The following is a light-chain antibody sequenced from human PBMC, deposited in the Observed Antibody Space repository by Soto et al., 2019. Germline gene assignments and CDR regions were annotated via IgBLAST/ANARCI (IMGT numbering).Light chain of an antibody. CDR2: EVS. CDR1: SSDIGASHY. V-gene: IGLV2-14*01. J-gene: IGLJ3*02. Sequence: QSALTQPASVSGSPGQSITVSCTGTSSDIGASHYVSWYQQHPGKAPKLIISEVSNPPSGVSNRFSGSKSGSTASLTSSGLQAEDEADYYCTSYTTRITWVFGGGTKLTV. CDR3: TSYTTRITWV.